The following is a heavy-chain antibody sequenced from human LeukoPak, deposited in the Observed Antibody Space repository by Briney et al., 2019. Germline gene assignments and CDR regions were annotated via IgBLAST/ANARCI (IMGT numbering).Heavy chain of an antibody. CDR3: ARDWPPSIAARLNGSSYYYGMDV. CDR1: GGTFSSYA. Sequence: SVKVSYKASGGTFSSYAISWVRQAPGQGLEWMGRIIPILGIANYAQKFQGRVTITADKSTSTAYMELSSLRSEDTAVYYCARDWPPSIAARLNGSSYYYGMDVWGQGTTVTVSS. V-gene: IGHV1-69*04. CDR2: IIPILGIA. D-gene: IGHD6-6*01. J-gene: IGHJ6*02.